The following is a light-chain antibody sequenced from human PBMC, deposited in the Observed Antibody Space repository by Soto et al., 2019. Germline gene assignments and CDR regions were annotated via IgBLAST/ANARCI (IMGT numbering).Light chain of an antibody. CDR3: SAWDDSLSGYV. V-gene: IGLV1-47*01. CDR2: RNG. CDR1: SFNIGSNY. Sequence: QSVLTQAPSASGTPGQRVTISCSESSFNIGSNYVYWYQQLPGTAPKLVIFRNGQRPSGIPDRISGSKSGTSASLAISGLRSEDEADYYCSAWDDSLSGYVFGTGTKVTVL. J-gene: IGLJ1*01.